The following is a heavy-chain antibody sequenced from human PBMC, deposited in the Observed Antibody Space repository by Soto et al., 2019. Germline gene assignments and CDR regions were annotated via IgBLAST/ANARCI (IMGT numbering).Heavy chain of an antibody. D-gene: IGHD2-15*01. V-gene: IGHV3-23*01. CDR3: SNGLPGGLLPSSFDP. J-gene: IGHJ5*02. CDR1: GFTFSSYA. CDR2: ISGSGSST. Sequence: EVQLLESGGGLVQPGGSLRLSCAASGFTFSSYAMIWVRQAPGKGLEWVSVISGSGSSTYYVDSVKGRFTISRDNSKNTLYLQFNRLRIEGTALYYLSNGLPGGLLPSSFDPWGQGTLVTVSS.